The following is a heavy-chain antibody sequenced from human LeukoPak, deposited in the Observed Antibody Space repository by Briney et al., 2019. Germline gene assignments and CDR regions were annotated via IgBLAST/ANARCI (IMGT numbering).Heavy chain of an antibody. J-gene: IGHJ4*02. D-gene: IGHD1-7*01. CDR1: GFTFSSHA. CDR2: ISGSGGST. Sequence: GGSLRLSCAASGFTFSSHAMSWVRQAPGKGLEWVSAISGSGGSTYYADSAKGRFTISRDNSKNTLYLQMNSLRAEDTAVYYCAKGAKLGITGTTAYFDYWGQGTLDTVSS. V-gene: IGHV3-23*01. CDR3: AKGAKLGITGTTAYFDY.